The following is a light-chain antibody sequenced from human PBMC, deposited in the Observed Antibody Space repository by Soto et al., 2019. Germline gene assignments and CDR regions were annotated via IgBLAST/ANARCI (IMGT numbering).Light chain of an antibody. Sequence: QSVLTQPPSVSGVTGQRVTISCTGSNSNIGSNYDVHWYQQLPGSAPKLLIYGNNNRPSGVPDRFSASKSVTSASLSIAGLRADDEAEYYCQSYDSRLSGVVFGGGTKLTVL. CDR2: GNN. CDR1: NSNIGSNYD. J-gene: IGLJ3*02. V-gene: IGLV1-40*01. CDR3: QSYDSRLSGVV.